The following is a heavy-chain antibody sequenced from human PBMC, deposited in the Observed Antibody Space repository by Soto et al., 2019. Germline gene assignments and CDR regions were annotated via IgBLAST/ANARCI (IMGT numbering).Heavy chain of an antibody. CDR1: GGSIDYYD. Sequence: PSETLSLTCTVSGGSIDYYDWTWIRQPPGKGLEWIGYVSDSGSTYYNPSLKSRVTISVDRSENQFSLKLTSVTAADTAVYYCVRESTTSGPNWFDTWGPGILVTVSS. V-gene: IGHV4-59*12. D-gene: IGHD1-1*01. CDR3: VRESTTSGPNWFDT. J-gene: IGHJ5*02. CDR2: VSDSGST.